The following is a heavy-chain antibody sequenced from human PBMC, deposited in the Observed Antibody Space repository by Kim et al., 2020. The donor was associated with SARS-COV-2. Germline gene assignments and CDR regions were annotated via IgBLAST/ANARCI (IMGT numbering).Heavy chain of an antibody. CDR2: IIPILGIA. CDR3: ARGGRGIVAPGYYYMDV. Sequence: SVKVSCKASGGTFSSYAISWVRQAPGQGLEWMGRIIPILGIANYAQKFQGRVTITADKSTSTAYMELSSLRSEDTAVYYCARGGRGIVAPGYYYMDVWGKGTTVTVSS. D-gene: IGHD2-15*01. V-gene: IGHV1-69*04. J-gene: IGHJ6*03. CDR1: GGTFSSYA.